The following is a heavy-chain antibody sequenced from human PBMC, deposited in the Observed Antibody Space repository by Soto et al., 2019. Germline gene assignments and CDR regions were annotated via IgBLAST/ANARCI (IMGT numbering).Heavy chain of an antibody. CDR2: IYYSGST. CDR3: AKEGNKRRYFDWSYYYYYYGMDV. CDR1: GGSISSYY. D-gene: IGHD3-9*01. V-gene: IGHV4-59*01. Sequence: SETLSLTCTVSGGSISSYYRSWIRQPPGKGLEWIGYIYYSGSTNYNPSLKSRVTISVDTSKNQFSLRLSSVTAEDTAVYYCAKEGNKRRYFDWSYYYYYYGMDVWGQGTTVTVSS. J-gene: IGHJ6*02.